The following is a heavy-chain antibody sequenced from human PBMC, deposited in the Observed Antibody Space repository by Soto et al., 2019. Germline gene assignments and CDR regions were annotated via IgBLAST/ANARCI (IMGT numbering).Heavy chain of an antibody. CDR3: ARGNNYFSGTYAKIDY. CDR1: GYIFINYY. J-gene: IGHJ4*02. CDR2: INPSGGST. V-gene: IGHV1-46*01. D-gene: IGHD3-10*01. Sequence: ASVKVSCKASGYIFINYYMHWVRQAPGQGLEWMAKINPSGGSTNYAQKFQGRITITRDRSTSTVLMDLSGLRSQDTAVYFCARGNNYFSGTYAKIDYWGQGTLVTVSS.